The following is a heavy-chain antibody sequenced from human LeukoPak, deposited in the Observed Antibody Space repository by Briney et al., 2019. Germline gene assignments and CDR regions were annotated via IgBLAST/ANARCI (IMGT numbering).Heavy chain of an antibody. D-gene: IGHD6-19*01. Sequence: GGSLRLSCAASGFTFSSYGMHWVRQAPAKWLEWVAIISYDGSNKYYADSVKGRFTISRDNSKNTLYLQMNSLRAEDTAVYYCAKAIAVAGTSLDYWGQGTLVTVSS. CDR2: ISYDGSNK. J-gene: IGHJ4*02. CDR1: GFTFSSYG. V-gene: IGHV3-30*18. CDR3: AKAIAVAGTSLDY.